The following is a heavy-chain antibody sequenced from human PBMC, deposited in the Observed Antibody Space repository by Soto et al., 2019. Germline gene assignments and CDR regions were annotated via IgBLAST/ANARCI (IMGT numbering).Heavy chain of an antibody. CDR3: ARDLLSGANYYAH. D-gene: IGHD6-19*01. Sequence: EVQLVESGGGLVKPGGSLRLSCAASGFTFSDYAMNWVRQAPGKGLEWVSSISYTGDFIYYADSVKGRFTISRDNAKNALYLQMTGLRGDDTAVYYCARDLLSGANYYAHWGQGTLVTVSS. CDR1: GFTFSDYA. J-gene: IGHJ4*02. V-gene: IGHV3-21*04. CDR2: ISYTGDFI.